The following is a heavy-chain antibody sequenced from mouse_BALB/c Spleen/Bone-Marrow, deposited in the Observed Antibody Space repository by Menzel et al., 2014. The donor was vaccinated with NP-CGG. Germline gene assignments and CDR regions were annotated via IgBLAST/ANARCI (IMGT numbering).Heavy chain of an antibody. J-gene: IGHJ2*01. V-gene: IGHV5-17*02. Sequence: EVKLVESGGGLVQPGGSRKLSCAASGFTFSSFGMHWVRQAPEKGLEWVAYISSSSSTIYYADTVMGRFTISRDNPKNTLFLQMTGLRSEDTAMYYCARSGSSSGYFDYWRQGTTLTVSS. CDR2: ISSSSSTI. D-gene: IGHD1-1*01. CDR3: ARSGSSSGYFDY. CDR1: GFTFSSFG.